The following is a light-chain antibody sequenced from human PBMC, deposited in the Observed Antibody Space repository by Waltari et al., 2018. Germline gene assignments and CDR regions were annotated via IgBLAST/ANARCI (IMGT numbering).Light chain of an antibody. CDR1: SGHSTNV. J-gene: IGLJ3*02. V-gene: IGLV4-69*01. CDR3: QTGGHGTWV. CDR2: VNSDGSH. Sequence: QLVLTQSPSASASLGASVKLTCTLSSGHSTNVIAWLQKRPERGPRYLMNVNSDGSHNKGDEIPDRFSGSSSGAEHYLTISSLQSEDEADCYCQTGGHGTWVFGGGTKLTVL.